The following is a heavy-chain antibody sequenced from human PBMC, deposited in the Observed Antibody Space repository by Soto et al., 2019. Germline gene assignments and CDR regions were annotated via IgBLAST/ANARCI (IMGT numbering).Heavy chain of an antibody. CDR3: ARDLIEYSSSNWFDP. CDR2: ISSSSSYI. Sequence: LRLSCAASGFTFSSYSMNWVRQAPGKGLEWVSSISSSSSYIYYADSVKGRFTISRDNAKNSLYLQMNSLRAEDTAVYYCARDLIEYSSSNWFDPWGQGTLVTVSS. J-gene: IGHJ5*02. CDR1: GFTFSSYS. V-gene: IGHV3-21*01. D-gene: IGHD6-6*01.